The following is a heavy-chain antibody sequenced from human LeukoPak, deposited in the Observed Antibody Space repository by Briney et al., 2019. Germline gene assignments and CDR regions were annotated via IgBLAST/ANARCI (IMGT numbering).Heavy chain of an antibody. D-gene: IGHD4-17*01. CDR3: APIYGDYSDFDS. V-gene: IGHV4-39*07. J-gene: IGHJ4*02. CDR2: ITHHGRT. Sequence: PSETLSLTCSVSDGSITTNDYYWGWIRQPPGKGLEWIGEITHHGRTNYNPSLKSRVTISRDTSKNQFSLKMNSVSAADTALYYCAPIYGDYSDFDSWGQGTLVTVSS. CDR1: DGSITTNDYY.